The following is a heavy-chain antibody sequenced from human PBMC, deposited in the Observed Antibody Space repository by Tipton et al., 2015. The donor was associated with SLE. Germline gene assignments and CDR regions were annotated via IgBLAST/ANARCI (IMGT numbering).Heavy chain of an antibody. CDR3: ARDRYCGGGSCFDWYFDL. V-gene: IGHV4-4*02. Sequence: TLSLTCGISGGSLSTNDFWSWVRQLPGKGLEWIAEISHTGSTNVNSSLKSRVSISVETSKNQISLKLSSVTAADTAVYYCARDRYCGGGSCFDWYFDLCDRGTLVTVSS. D-gene: IGHD2-15*01. CDR1: GGSLSTNDF. J-gene: IGHJ2*01. CDR2: ISHTGST.